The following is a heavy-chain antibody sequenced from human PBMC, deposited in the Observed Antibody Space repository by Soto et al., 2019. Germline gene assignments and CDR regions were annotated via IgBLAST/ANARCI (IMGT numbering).Heavy chain of an antibody. CDR1: GGSVSSGSYY. V-gene: IGHV4-61*01. Sequence: SETLSLTCTVSGGSVSSGSYYWGWIRQPPGKGLEWIGYIYYSGSTNYNPSLKSRVTISVDTSKNQFSLKLSSVTAADTAVYYCARDNRGDYVGCFDYWGQGTLVTVSS. CDR2: IYYSGST. J-gene: IGHJ4*02. D-gene: IGHD4-17*01. CDR3: ARDNRGDYVGCFDY.